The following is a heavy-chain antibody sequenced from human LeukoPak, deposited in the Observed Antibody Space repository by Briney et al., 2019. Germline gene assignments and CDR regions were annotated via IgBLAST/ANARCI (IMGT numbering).Heavy chain of an antibody. D-gene: IGHD3-22*01. Sequence: ASVKVSCKASGGTFSSYAISWVRQAPGQGLEWMGGIIPIFGTANYAQKFQGRVTITADESTSTAYMELSSLRSEDTAVYCCARAGYYYDSSGYTYAFVIWGQGTMVTVSS. V-gene: IGHV1-69*13. CDR3: ARAGYYYDSSGYTYAFVI. CDR1: GGTFSSYA. CDR2: IIPIFGTA. J-gene: IGHJ3*02.